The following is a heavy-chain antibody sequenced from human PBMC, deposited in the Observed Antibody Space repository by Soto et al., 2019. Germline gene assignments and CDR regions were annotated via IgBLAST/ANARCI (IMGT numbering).Heavy chain of an antibody. CDR2: IVVGSGNT. CDR3: AADTGNYDFWSGYYAHPSAFDI. J-gene: IGHJ3*02. Sequence: GVSVKVSCKASGFTFTSSAVQWVRQARGQRLEWIGWIVVGSGNTNYAQKFQERVTITRDMSTSTAYMELSSLRSEDTAVYYCAADTGNYDFWSGYYAHPSAFDIWGQGTMVTVSS. V-gene: IGHV1-58*01. CDR1: GFTFTSSA. D-gene: IGHD3-3*01.